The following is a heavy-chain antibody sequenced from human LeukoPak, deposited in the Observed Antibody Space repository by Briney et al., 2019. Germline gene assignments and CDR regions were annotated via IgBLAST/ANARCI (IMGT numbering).Heavy chain of an antibody. CDR1: GVSISSGGYY. CDR2: IYHSGST. D-gene: IGHD2-15*01. CDR3: ARDGPNPGRLGLPDY. J-gene: IGHJ4*02. V-gene: IGHV4-30-2*01. Sequence: SQTLSLTCSVSGVSISSGGYYWSWIRQTPGKGLEWIGYIYHSGSTYYNPSLKSRVTISVDRSKNQFSLKLSSVTAADTAVYYCARDGPNPGRLGLPDYWGQGTLVTVSS.